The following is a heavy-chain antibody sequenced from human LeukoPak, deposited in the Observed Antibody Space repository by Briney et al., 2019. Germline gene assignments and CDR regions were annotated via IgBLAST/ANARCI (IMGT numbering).Heavy chain of an antibody. CDR1: ALTFSSHS. J-gene: IGHJ6*03. CDR3: AKGGAATMRDGYKYYSSYLEV. Sequence: GRSLTLSSPASALTFSSHSMSWVSPPPGNGLAWVSLTSGSGGHTYYGDFVKGRFSLSRDNSTNRLYLQMNSQRPEDTAVYYCAKGGAATMRDGYKYYSSYLEVRGRGTTVTVSS. D-gene: IGHD5-24*01. CDR2: TSGSGGHT. V-gene: IGHV3-23*01.